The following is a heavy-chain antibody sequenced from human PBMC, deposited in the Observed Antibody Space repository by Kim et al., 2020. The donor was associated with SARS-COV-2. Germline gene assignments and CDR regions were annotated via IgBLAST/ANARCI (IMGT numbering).Heavy chain of an antibody. V-gene: IGHV1-2*02. CDR3: ARANPQSRFDS. D-gene: IGHD5-12*01. J-gene: IGHJ4*02. Sequence: NYAQYFQGRVAMTRDTSISTAYMEVTSLRSDDMAMYYCARANPQSRFDSWGQGTLVTVSS.